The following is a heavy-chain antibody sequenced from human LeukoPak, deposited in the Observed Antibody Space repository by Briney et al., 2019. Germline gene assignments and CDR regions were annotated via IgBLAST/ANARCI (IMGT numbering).Heavy chain of an antibody. CDR2: ISAYNGKT. J-gene: IGHJ6*02. D-gene: IGHD2-2*01. Sequence: AAVKVSCKASGYTLTSYCISWVGQAPGQGLEGMGWISAYNGKTNYAQKLQGRVTITTDTSTSTAYMELRSLRSDDTAVYYCASATPSDTDYYGMDVGGQGTTVTAS. V-gene: IGHV1-18*01. CDR3: ASATPSDTDYYGMDV. CDR1: GYTLTSYC.